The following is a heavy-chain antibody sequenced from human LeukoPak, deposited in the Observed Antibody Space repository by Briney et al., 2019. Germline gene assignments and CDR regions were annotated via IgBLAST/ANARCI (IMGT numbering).Heavy chain of an antibody. Sequence: SETLSLTCTVSGGSISSSSCHWGWIRQPPGKGLEWIGSIYYTGSTHYNPSLQSRVTISVDTSKNQFSPKLSSVTAADTAVYFGARGPYSSGWYVAFDYWGQGALVTVSS. CDR1: GGSISSSSCH. V-gene: IGHV4-39*01. J-gene: IGHJ4*02. D-gene: IGHD6-19*01. CDR3: ARGPYSSGWYVAFDY. CDR2: IYYTGST.